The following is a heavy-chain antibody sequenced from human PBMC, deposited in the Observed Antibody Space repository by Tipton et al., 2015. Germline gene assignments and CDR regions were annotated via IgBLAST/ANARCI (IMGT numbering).Heavy chain of an antibody. CDR3: ARDLEHGMDV. D-gene: IGHD5-24*01. V-gene: IGHV4-61*01. Sequence: TLSLTCTVSGGSVTSGSYYWSWIRQPPGKGLEWIGYISYTDTTHYNPSLKSRATISLDSSKNQFSLTLNSVTAADTAVYYCARDLEHGMDVWGQGTTVTVSS. CDR1: GGSVTSGSYY. J-gene: IGHJ6*02. CDR2: ISYTDTT.